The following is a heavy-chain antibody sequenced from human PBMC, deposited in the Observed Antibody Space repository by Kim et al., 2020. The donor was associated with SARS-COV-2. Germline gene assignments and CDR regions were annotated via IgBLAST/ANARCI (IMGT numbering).Heavy chain of an antibody. CDR2: INAGNGNT. Sequence: ASVKVSCKASGYTFTSYAMHWVRQAPGQRLEWMGWINAGNGNTKYSQKFQGRVTITRDTSASTAYIELSSLRSEDTAVYYCARDSYYDIFRYYYYYSDVWGEGTSVTDTS. V-gene: IGHV1-3*01. CDR3: ARDSYYDIFRYYYYYSDV. D-gene: IGHD3-9*01. CDR1: GYTFTSYA. J-gene: IGHJ6*03.